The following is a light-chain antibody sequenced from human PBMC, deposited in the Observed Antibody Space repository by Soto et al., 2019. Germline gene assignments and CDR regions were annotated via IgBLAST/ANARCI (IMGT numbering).Light chain of an antibody. Sequence: DIVMTQSPLSLPVTPGEPASISCRSSQSLLHSNGYNYLDWYLQKPGQSPQLLIYLGSNRASGVPDRLSGSGSGTDFTLKISRVEAEDVGVYYCMQALQTPMPFGQGTKVEIK. CDR1: QSLLHSNGYNY. CDR3: MQALQTPMP. J-gene: IGKJ1*01. V-gene: IGKV2-28*01. CDR2: LGS.